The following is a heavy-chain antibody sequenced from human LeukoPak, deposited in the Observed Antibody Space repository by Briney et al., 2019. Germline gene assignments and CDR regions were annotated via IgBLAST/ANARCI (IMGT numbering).Heavy chain of an antibody. V-gene: IGHV4-4*07. D-gene: IGHD6-13*01. CDR1: GGSISSYY. Sequence: SETLSLICTVSGGSISSYYWIWIRQPAGKGLEWIGRIHSTGSNTYNPSLKSRVTTSVDTSKNQFSLKLSSVTAADTAVYYCARSPPPYRSSFYWFDPWGQGTLVTVSS. CDR3: ARSPPPYRSSFYWFDP. J-gene: IGHJ5*02. CDR2: IHSTGSN.